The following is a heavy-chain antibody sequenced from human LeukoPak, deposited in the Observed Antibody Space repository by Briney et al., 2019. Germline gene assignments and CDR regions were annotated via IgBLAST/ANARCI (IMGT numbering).Heavy chain of an antibody. D-gene: IGHD1-1*01. CDR2: INGRGDGS. Sequence: GGSLRLSCVVSDFTFAVSWVRQAPGKGLEWISTINGRGDGSFHADSVKGRFTISRDTSKNTLCLHMSSLRAADTAMYFCVRMRGPERRHCFDYWSQGALLIVSS. CDR3: VRMRGPERRHCFDY. J-gene: IGHJ4*02. CDR1: DFTFA. V-gene: IGHV3-23*01.